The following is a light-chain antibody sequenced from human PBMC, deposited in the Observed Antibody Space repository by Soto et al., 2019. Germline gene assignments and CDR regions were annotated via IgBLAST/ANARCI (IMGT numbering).Light chain of an antibody. CDR1: QSVSSY. V-gene: IGKV3-11*01. J-gene: IGKJ4*01. CDR2: DAS. CDR3: QQRSNWLT. Sequence: EIVLTQSPATLSLSPGERATLSCRASQSVSSYLAWYQQKPGQAPRLLIYDASNRATGIPARFSGSGSGTDFTLTFSSLEPEDFAVYYWQQRSNWLTFGGGTKVEIK.